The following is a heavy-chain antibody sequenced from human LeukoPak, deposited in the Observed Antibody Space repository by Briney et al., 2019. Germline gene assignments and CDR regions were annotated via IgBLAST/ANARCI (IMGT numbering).Heavy chain of an antibody. V-gene: IGHV4-39*07. D-gene: IGHD6-6*01. CDR1: GGSITSTVYS. CDR3: ARDGRSFDSSSVNWFDP. CDR2: ISSSGGS. Sequence: PSETLSLTCTVSGGSITSTVYSWGWIRQPPGKGLEWIGSISSSGGSHYNPSLRSRVTVSIATSRNQFSLKLNSVTAADTAVYYCARDGRSFDSSSVNWFDPWGQGTLVTVSS. J-gene: IGHJ5*02.